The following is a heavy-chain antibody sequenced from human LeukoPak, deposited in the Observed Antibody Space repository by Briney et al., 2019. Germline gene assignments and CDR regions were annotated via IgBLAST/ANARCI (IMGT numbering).Heavy chain of an antibody. D-gene: IGHD6-19*01. Sequence: PSETLSLTCTVSGGSISSGGYYWSWIRQHPGKGLEWIGYIYYSGSTYYNPSLKSRVTISVDTSKNQFSLRLSSVTAADTAVYYCARQIAVAGTAGFDYWGQGTPVTVSS. J-gene: IGHJ4*02. CDR2: IYYSGST. CDR3: ARQIAVAGTAGFDY. V-gene: IGHV4-31*03. CDR1: GGSISSGGYY.